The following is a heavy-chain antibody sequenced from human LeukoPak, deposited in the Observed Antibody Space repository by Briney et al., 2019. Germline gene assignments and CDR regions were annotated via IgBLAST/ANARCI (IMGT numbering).Heavy chain of an antibody. V-gene: IGHV3-30-3*01. J-gene: IGHJ4*02. D-gene: IGHD6-13*01. Sequence: GGSLRLSCAASGFTFSSYAMSWVRQAPGKGLEWVAVISYDGSNKYYADSVKGRFTISRDNSKNTLYLQMNSLRAEDTAVYYCAREIAAPLLGFDYWGQGTLVTVSS. CDR3: AREIAAPLLGFDY. CDR1: GFTFSSYA. CDR2: ISYDGSNK.